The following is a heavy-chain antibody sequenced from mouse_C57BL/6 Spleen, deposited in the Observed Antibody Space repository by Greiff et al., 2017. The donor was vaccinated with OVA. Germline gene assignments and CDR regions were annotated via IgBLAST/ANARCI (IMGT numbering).Heavy chain of an antibody. V-gene: IGHV1-5*01. CDR3: TRFPTMVTMDY. CDR2: IYPGNSDT. Sequence: VQLKQSGPVLARPGASVKMSCKTSGYTFTSYWMHWVKQRPGQGLEWIGAIYPGNSDTSYNQKFKGKAKLTAVTSASTAYMELSSLTDEDSAVYYCTRFPTMVTMDYWGQGTTLTVSS. J-gene: IGHJ2*01. CDR1: GYTFTSYW. D-gene: IGHD2-9*01.